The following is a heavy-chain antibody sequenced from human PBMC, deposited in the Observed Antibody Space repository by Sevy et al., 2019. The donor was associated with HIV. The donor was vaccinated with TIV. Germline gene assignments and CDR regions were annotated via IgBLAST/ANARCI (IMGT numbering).Heavy chain of an antibody. CDR3: AKASIEVAATTGGVFDY. V-gene: IGHV3-30*02. J-gene: IGHJ4*02. CDR1: GFTFSSYG. D-gene: IGHD6-19*01. CDR2: IQYDGNKT. Sequence: GGSLRLSCAASGFTFSSYGMHWVRQAPGKGLEWVAFIQYDGNKTDYADSVKGRFTISRDNSKSTLYLQMNSQRAEDTAIYYCAKASIEVAATTGGVFDYWGQGTLVTVSS.